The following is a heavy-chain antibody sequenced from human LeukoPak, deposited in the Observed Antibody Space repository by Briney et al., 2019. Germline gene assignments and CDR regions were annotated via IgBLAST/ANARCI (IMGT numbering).Heavy chain of an antibody. D-gene: IGHD5-24*01. V-gene: IGHV1-18*01. CDR3: ARDGQRRDGYNYVDY. J-gene: IGHJ4*02. CDR2: ISAYNGNT. CDR1: GYSFTSFG. Sequence: AAPVKVSCKASGYSFTSFGISWVRQAAGQGLEWMGWISAYNGNTKYAQKFQGRVTMTTDTSTSTAYMELRSLRSDDTAVYYCARDGQRRDGYNYVDYWGQGTLVTASS.